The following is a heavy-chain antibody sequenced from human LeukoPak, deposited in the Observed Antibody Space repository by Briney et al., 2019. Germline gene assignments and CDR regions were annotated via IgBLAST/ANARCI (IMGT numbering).Heavy chain of an antibody. CDR2: ISYDGSNK. J-gene: IGHJ4*02. V-gene: IGHV3-30*18. D-gene: IGHD3-10*01. CDR1: GFTFSSYG. Sequence: GRSLRLSCAASGFTFSSYGMHWVRQAPGKGLEWVAAISYDGSNKYYADSVKGRFTISRDNSKNTLYLQMNSLRAEDTAVYYCAKGDTYYYGSGSYVDYWGQGTLVTVSS. CDR3: AKGDTYYYGSGSYVDY.